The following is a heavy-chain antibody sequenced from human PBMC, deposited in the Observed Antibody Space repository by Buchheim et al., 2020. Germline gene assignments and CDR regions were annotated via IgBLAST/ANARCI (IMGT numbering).Heavy chain of an antibody. Sequence: EVQLLESGGGLVQPGGSLRLSCAASGFTFSTYVMSWVRQAPGKGLEWVSTISHSGDSTYYADSVEGRFTISRDNSKNTLFLQMDSLRAEDTAVYYCVKDLMRYSSGWGDYFDYWGQGTL. CDR2: ISHSGDST. CDR3: VKDLMRYSSGWGDYFDY. J-gene: IGHJ4*02. CDR1: GFTFSTYV. D-gene: IGHD6-19*01. V-gene: IGHV3-23*01.